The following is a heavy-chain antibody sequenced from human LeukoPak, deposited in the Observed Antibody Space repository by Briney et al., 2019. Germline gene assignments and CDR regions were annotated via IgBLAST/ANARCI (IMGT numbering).Heavy chain of an antibody. CDR2: ISSNGGST. Sequence: GSLSLSCAASGFTFSSYAMHWVRQAPGKGPEYVSAISSNGGSTYYANSVKGRFTISRDNSKNTLHLQMGSLRAEDMAVYYCARVGSWDAFDIWGQGTMVTVSS. CDR3: ARVGSWDAFDI. V-gene: IGHV3-64*01. J-gene: IGHJ3*02. D-gene: IGHD3-10*01. CDR1: GFTFSSYA.